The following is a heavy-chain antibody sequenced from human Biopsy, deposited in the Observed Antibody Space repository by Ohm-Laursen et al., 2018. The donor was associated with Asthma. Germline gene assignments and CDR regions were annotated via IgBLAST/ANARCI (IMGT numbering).Heavy chain of an antibody. J-gene: IGHJ3*02. V-gene: IGHV3-30*03. CDR2: VSSDGHNK. CDR1: GFILSNYD. CDR3: ARQSGQDYGDSSGFDI. Sequence: SSLRPSCTASGFILSNYDMHWVRQGPGKGLEWVALVSSDGHNKYYEDSVKGRFTISRDNSRNRLYLQINRLTVEDSAVYFCARQSGQDYGDSSGFDIWGQGTKVAVSS. D-gene: IGHD3-22*01.